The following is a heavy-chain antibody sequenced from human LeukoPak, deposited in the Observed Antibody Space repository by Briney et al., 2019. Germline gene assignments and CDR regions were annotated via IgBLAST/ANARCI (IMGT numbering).Heavy chain of an antibody. D-gene: IGHD3-9*01. CDR2: IIPIFGTA. V-gene: IGHV1-69*13. CDR3: ALRNQDILTGYLDY. CDR1: GGTFSSYA. J-gene: IGHJ4*02. Sequence: ASVMVSCKASGGTFSSYAISWVRQAPGQGLEWMGGIIPIFGTANYAQKFQGRVTITADESTSTAYMELSSLRSEDTAVYYCALRNQDILTGYLDYWGQGTLVTVSS.